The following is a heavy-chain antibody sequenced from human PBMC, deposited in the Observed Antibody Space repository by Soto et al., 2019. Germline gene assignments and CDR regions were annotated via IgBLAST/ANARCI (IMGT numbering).Heavy chain of an antibody. J-gene: IGHJ3*02. D-gene: IGHD1-26*01. Sequence: QVQLVESGGGVVQPGRSLRLSCAASGFTFSSYGMHWVRQAPGKGLEWVAVIWYDGSNKYYADSVKGRFTISRDNSKNTLYLQMNSLRAEDTAVYYCARERPGWEKDHAFDIWGQGTMVTVSS. CDR2: IWYDGSNK. V-gene: IGHV3-33*01. CDR3: ARERPGWEKDHAFDI. CDR1: GFTFSSYG.